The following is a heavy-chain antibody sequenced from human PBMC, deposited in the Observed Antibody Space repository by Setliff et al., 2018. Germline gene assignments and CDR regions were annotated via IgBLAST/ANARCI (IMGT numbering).Heavy chain of an antibody. CDR2: ISSSSSTI. V-gene: IGHV3-48*01. Sequence: GGSLRLSCAASGFTVSINYMSWVRQAPGKGLEWVSYISSSSSTIYYADSVKGRFTISRDNAKNSLYLQMNSLRAEDTAVYYCARVTKPAAISYYYYMDVWGKGTTVTVSS. CDR3: ARVTKPAAISYYYYMDV. J-gene: IGHJ6*03. D-gene: IGHD2-2*01. CDR1: GFTVSINY.